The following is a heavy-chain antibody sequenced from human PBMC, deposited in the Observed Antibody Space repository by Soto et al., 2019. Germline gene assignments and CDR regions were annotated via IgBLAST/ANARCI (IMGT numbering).Heavy chain of an antibody. CDR2: ISAYNGNT. Sequence: QVQLVQSGAEVKKPGASVKVSCKASGYTFTSYGISWVRQAPGQGLEWMGWISAYNGNTNYAQKLQGRVTMTTDTSTSTAYMELRSLRSDDTAVYYCARDPRLRYFDWPRRFDPWGQGTLVTVSS. D-gene: IGHD3-9*01. CDR1: GYTFTSYG. CDR3: ARDPRLRYFDWPRRFDP. J-gene: IGHJ5*02. V-gene: IGHV1-18*01.